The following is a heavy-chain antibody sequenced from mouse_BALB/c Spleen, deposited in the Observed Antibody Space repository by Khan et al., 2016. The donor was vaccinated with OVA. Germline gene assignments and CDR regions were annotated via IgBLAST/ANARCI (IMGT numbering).Heavy chain of an antibody. V-gene: IGHV3-2*02. CDR2: INYSGNT. CDR3: TRKDYYDYDPFPY. CDR1: GYSITSEYA. J-gene: IGHJ3*01. D-gene: IGHD2-4*01. Sequence: EVQLVESGPGLVKPSQSLSLTCTVTGYSITSEYAWNWIRHFPGNKLEWMGYINYSGNTRYNPSLKSRISITRDTSKNQFFLQLNSVTTEDTATKYCTRKDYYDYDPFPYWGQGTLVTVSA.